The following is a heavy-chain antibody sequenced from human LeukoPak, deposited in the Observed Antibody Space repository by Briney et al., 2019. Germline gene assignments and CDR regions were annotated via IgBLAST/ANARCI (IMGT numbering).Heavy chain of an antibody. CDR2: ISYSGNT. J-gene: IGHJ3*02. CDR1: GGSIISSDYH. Sequence: TETLSLTCTVSGGSIISSDYHWGWVRQPPGKGLGSIGTISYSGNTDYNPSLRSRVTISVDTSNNQFSLRLGCVTAADTAVYHCARHCCSGPAKRVFDIWGQGTMVTVSS. D-gene: IGHD2-15*01. V-gene: IGHV4-39*01. CDR3: ARHCCSGPAKRVFDI.